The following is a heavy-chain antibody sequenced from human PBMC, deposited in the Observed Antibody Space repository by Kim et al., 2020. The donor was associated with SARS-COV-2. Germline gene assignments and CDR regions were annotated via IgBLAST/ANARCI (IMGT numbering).Heavy chain of an antibody. J-gene: IGHJ4*02. CDR2: ISSSSSYI. CDR1: GFTFSSYS. D-gene: IGHD6-19*01. CDR3: ASLVYPVWGYSSGWYCDY. V-gene: IGHV3-21*01. Sequence: GGSLRLSCAASGFTFSSYSMNWVRQAPGKGLEWVSSISSSSSYIYYADSVKGRFTISRDNAKNSLYLQMNSVRSEDTAVYYCASLVYPVWGYSSGWYCDYWGQGTLVTVSS.